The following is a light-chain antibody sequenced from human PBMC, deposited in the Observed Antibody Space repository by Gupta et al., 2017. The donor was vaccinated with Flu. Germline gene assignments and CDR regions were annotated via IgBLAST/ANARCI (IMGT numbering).Light chain of an antibody. V-gene: IGKV1-39*01. CDR1: QSIGSY. Sequence: DLQLTQSPSSLSASVGDRVTITCRASQSIGSYLNWYQQKPGKAPNLLIYAASSLKSGVPSRFRGXGSXTDFTLXSGRQEYEDFDSYHYQQWSPGTFGXGTKVEIK. CDR2: AAS. J-gene: IGKJ4*02. CDR3: QQWSPGT.